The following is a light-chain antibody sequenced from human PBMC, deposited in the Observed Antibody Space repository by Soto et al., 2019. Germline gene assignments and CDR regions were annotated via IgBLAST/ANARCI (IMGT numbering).Light chain of an antibody. CDR1: QTISDY. CDR2: GSS. V-gene: IGKV1-39*01. CDR3: QQTYDFLVS. J-gene: IGKJ4*01. Sequence: DIQMTQSPPSLSASVGDRVTITCRASQTISDYLHWYQQEPGKAPTLLIYGSSSLQTGVPPRFSGSGSGTEFTLTISSLQPEDFGTYYCQQTYDFLVSLGGGTQVDLK.